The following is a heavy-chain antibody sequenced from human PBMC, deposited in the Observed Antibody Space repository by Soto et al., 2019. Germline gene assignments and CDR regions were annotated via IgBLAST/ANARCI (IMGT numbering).Heavy chain of an antibody. J-gene: IGHJ1*01. Sequence: GASVKVSCKASGGTFSSYTISWVRQAPGQGLEWMGRIIPILGIANYAQKLQGRVTMTTDTSTSTAYMELRSLRSDDTAVYYCAREVRHYDFWSGYYRDSAEYFQHWGQGTLVTVSS. CDR2: IIPILGIA. CDR1: GGTFSSYT. V-gene: IGHV1-69*04. CDR3: AREVRHYDFWSGYYRDSAEYFQH. D-gene: IGHD3-3*01.